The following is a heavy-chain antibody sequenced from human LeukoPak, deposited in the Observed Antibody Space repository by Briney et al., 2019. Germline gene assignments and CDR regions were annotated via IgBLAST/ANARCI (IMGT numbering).Heavy chain of an antibody. CDR1: GFTFSSYS. D-gene: IGHD3-9*01. V-gene: IGHV3-48*04. CDR3: ARSHLRYFDWCAFDI. J-gene: IGHJ3*02. Sequence: GGSLRLSCAASGFTFSSYSMNWVRQAPGKGLEWVSYISSSSSTIYYADSVKGRFTISRDNAKNSLYLQMNSLRAEDTAVYYCARSHLRYFDWCAFDIWGQGTMVTVSS. CDR2: ISSSSSTI.